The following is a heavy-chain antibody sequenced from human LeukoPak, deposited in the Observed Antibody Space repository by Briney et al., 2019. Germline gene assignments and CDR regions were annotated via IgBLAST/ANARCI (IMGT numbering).Heavy chain of an antibody. J-gene: IGHJ4*02. V-gene: IGHV3-53*01. CDR2: IYSGGST. CDR1: GFTFTSDA. Sequence: GGSLRLSCVASGFTFTSDAMNWVRQAPGKGLEWVSVIYSGGSTYYADSVKGRFTISRDNSKNTLYLQMNSLRAEDTAVYYCARDSMVVYWGQGTLVTVSS. D-gene: IGHD2-15*01. CDR3: ARDSMVVY.